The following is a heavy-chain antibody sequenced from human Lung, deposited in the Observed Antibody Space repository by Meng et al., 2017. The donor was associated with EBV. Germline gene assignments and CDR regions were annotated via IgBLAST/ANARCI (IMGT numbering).Heavy chain of an antibody. Sequence: VHVVKSGAEVENPWAAVMVSGESSVFIFTSYAFSWVRQAPGQGLQYMAWISAYNGNTNYAQELRGRVTMTTDTSTSTAYMELRSLRFDDTAVYYCARVEVGITSGDYWGQGTLVTVSS. CDR1: VFIFTSYA. J-gene: IGHJ4*02. D-gene: IGHD1-26*01. CDR3: ARVEVGITSGDY. V-gene: IGHV1-18*01. CDR2: ISAYNGNT.